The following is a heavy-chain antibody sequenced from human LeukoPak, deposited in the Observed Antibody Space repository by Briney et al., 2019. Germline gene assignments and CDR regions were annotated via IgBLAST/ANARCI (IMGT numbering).Heavy chain of an antibody. D-gene: IGHD5-24*01. CDR3: ARDGYNWSSWYFDL. CDR2: IYYSGST. V-gene: IGHV4-59*01. Sequence: SETLSLTCTVSGGSISSYYWSWIRQPPGKGLEWIGYIYYSGSTNYNPSLKSRVTISVDTSKNQFSLKLSSVTAADTAVYYCARDGYNWSSWYFDLWGRGTLVTVSS. J-gene: IGHJ2*01. CDR1: GGSISSYY.